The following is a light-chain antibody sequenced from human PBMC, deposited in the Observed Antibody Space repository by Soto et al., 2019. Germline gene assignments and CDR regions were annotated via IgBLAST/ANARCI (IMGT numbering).Light chain of an antibody. Sequence: EVVLTKSPGTLSLSPGERAPLSCRASQSVSSNYLAWYQQTPGHAPRLLIYGASNRATGIPDRLSGSGSGTDFTLTISRLEPEDFAVYYCQQYGSSGTFGQGTKVDI. CDR1: QSVSSNY. CDR3: QQYGSSGT. J-gene: IGKJ1*01. CDR2: GAS. V-gene: IGKV3-20*01.